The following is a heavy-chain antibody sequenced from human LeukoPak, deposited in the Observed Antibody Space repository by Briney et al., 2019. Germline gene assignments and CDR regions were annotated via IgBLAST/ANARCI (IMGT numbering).Heavy chain of an antibody. CDR1: GVSIFSFY. Sequence: SETLSLTCTVSGVSIFSFYWNWIRQPPGQGLEWIGYIHYSGTTNYNPSLKSRVSISIDTSKSQFSLKLSSATAADTAIYYCATGRSIWYFDYWGQGTLLSVSS. CDR3: ATGRSIWYFDY. J-gene: IGHJ4*02. CDR2: IHYSGTT. V-gene: IGHV4-59*08. D-gene: IGHD3-9*01.